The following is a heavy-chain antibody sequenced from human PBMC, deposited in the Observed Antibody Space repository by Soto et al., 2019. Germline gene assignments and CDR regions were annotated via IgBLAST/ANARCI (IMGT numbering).Heavy chain of an antibody. D-gene: IGHD2-8*01. CDR3: ARDPPPDKYCTNGVCYKGGYFQH. CDR1: GFTFSSYW. V-gene: IGHV3-7*01. Sequence: GGSLRLSCAASGFTFSSYWMSWVRQAPGKGLEWVANIKQDGSEKYYVDSVKGRFTISRDNAKNSLYLQMNSLRAEDTAVYYCARDPPPDKYCTNGVCYKGGYFQHWGQGTLVTVSS. CDR2: IKQDGSEK. J-gene: IGHJ1*01.